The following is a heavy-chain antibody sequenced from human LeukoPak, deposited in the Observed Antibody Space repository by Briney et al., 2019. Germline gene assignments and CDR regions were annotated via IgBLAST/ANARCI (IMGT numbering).Heavy chain of an antibody. CDR2: IYHSGST. CDR1: GYSISSGYY. J-gene: IGHJ4*02. CDR3: AREGSPYDILTGYADY. Sequence: SETLSLTCTVSGYSISSGYYWGWIRQPPGKGLEWIGSIYHSGSTYYNPSLKSRVTISVDTSKNQFSLKLSSVTAADTAVYYCAREGSPYDILTGYADYWGQGTLVTVSS. V-gene: IGHV4-38-2*02. D-gene: IGHD3-9*01.